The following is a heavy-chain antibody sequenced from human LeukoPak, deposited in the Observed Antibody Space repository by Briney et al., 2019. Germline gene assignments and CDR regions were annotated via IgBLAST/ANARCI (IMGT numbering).Heavy chain of an antibody. Sequence: GGSLRLSCVASGFSLSGYWMTWVRQAPGKGLEWLSYINIGGTNTHYADSVKGRFTISRDNAKKSLYLEMNNLRAEDTAVYYCATDGAGFDTWGQGVLVTVSS. CDR3: ATDGAGFDT. V-gene: IGHV3-11*01. J-gene: IGHJ5*02. CDR2: INIGGTNT. CDR1: GFSLSGYW.